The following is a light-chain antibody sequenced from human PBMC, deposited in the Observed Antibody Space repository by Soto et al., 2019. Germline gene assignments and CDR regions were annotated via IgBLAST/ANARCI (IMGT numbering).Light chain of an antibody. Sequence: QPVLTQPPSASGTPGQRVTISCSGSSSNIGTNYVYWYQHLPGAAPKLLIYSNNQRPSGVPDRFSGSKSGTSASLALSGLRSEDESDYYCATWDDSLSVWVFGGGTKLTVL. V-gene: IGLV1-47*01. J-gene: IGLJ3*02. CDR1: SSNIGTNY. CDR3: ATWDDSLSVWV. CDR2: SNN.